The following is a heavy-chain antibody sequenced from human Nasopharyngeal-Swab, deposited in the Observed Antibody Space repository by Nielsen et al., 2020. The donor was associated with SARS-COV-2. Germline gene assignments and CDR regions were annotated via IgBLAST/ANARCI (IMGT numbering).Heavy chain of an antibody. CDR3: ARQARTYYYDNSGYYFDH. CDR1: GGSFSGYY. J-gene: IGHJ4*02. CDR2: INHSGST. Sequence: SETLSLTCAVYGGSFSGYYWSWIRQPPGKGLEWIGEINHSGSTNYNPSLKSRVTISVDTSKNQFSLKLSSVTAADTAVYYCARQARTYYYDNSGYYFDHWGQGTLVTVSS. D-gene: IGHD3-22*01. V-gene: IGHV4-34*01.